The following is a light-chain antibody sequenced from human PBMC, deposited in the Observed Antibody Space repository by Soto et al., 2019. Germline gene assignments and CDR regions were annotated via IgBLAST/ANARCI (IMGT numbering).Light chain of an antibody. CDR2: DVS. CDR1: SRDVGGYDY. J-gene: IGLJ2*01. V-gene: IGLV2-14*01. Sequence: QSALTQPASVSESPGQSVTISCTGTSRDVGGYDYVSWYQQHPGKAPQLLIYDVSIRPSGVSDRFSGSKSGNTASLTISGLQAEDEADYYCNSYTSSSTVAFGGGTKLTVL. CDR3: NSYTSSSTVA.